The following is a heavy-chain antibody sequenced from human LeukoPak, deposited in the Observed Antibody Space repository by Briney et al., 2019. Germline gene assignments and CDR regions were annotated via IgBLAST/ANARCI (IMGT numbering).Heavy chain of an antibody. J-gene: IGHJ4*02. D-gene: IGHD1-20*01. Sequence: ASVKVSCKTSGYTFTGHDINWVRQAAGQGFEWMGWMHPNSGDTGYAHNLQGGITITRDSSTATVFMELSSLRSEDTAMYYCARGRLNGNVDFWGQGTLVTVSS. V-gene: IGHV1-8*01. CDR2: MHPNSGDT. CDR3: ARGRLNGNVDF. CDR1: GYTFTGHD.